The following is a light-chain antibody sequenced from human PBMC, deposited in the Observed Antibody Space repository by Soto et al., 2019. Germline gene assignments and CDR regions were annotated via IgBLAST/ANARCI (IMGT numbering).Light chain of an antibody. V-gene: IGLV2-11*01. Sequence: QSALTRPRSVSGSPGQSVTISCTGTSSDVGGHNLVSWYQQHPGKAPKLVIYDVSKWPSGVPDRFFGSKSGNTASLTISGLQAEDEADYYCCSYAGSSLGVFGGGTKLTVL. CDR2: DVS. CDR3: CSYAGSSLGV. CDR1: SSDVGGHNL. J-gene: IGLJ3*02.